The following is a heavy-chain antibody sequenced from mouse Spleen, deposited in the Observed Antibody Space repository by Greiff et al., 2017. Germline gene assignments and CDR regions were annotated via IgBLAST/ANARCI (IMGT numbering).Heavy chain of an antibody. CDR1: GFTFSSYA. V-gene: IGHV5-9-1*01. CDR2: ISSGGSYT. D-gene: IGHD2-4*01. J-gene: IGHJ3*01. CDR3: ARRGYYDGFAY. Sequence: EVMLVESGGGLVKPGGSLKLSCAASGFTFSSYAMSWVRQTPEKRLEWVATISSGGSYTYYPDSVKGRFTISRDNAKNTLYLQMSSLRSEDTAMYYCARRGYYDGFAYWGQGTLVTVSA.